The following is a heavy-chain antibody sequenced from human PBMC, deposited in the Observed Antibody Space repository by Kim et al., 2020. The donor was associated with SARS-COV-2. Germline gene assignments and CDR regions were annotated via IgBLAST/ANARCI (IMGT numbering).Heavy chain of an antibody. CDR3: ARDLGDKILTLWFFDL. D-gene: IGHD3-10*01. CDR1: GLSFSAYS. CDR2: ISSSGSYN. V-gene: IGHV3-21*01. J-gene: IGHJ2*01. Sequence: GGSLRLSCASIGLSFSAYSMNWVRQAPGKGLEWVAYISSSGSYNFYSDSVKGRCTVTKDGARNSLYLQMDNRRADDAAVYYCARDLGDKILTLWFFDLWGRGTRVIVSS.